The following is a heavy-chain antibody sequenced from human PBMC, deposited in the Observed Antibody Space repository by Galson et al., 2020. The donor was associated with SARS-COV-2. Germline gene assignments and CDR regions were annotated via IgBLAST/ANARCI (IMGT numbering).Heavy chain of an antibody. Sequence: SETLSLTCAVSGYSISSGYYWGWLRQPPGKGLEWIGSIYHSGSTYYNTSLKSRVTISVDTSKNQFSLKLSSVTAADTAVYYCARRLNWNRSFDYWGQGTLVTVSS. V-gene: IGHV4-38-2*01. D-gene: IGHD1-1*01. CDR1: GYSISSGYY. J-gene: IGHJ4*02. CDR3: ARRLNWNRSFDY. CDR2: IYHSGST.